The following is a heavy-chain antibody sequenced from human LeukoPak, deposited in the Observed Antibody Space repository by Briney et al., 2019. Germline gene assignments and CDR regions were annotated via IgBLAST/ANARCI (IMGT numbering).Heavy chain of an antibody. V-gene: IGHV3-30-3*01. J-gene: IGHJ4*02. D-gene: IGHD6-19*01. Sequence: RGSLRLSCAASGFTFSSYAMHWVRQAPGKGLEWVAVISYDGSNKYYADSVKGRFTISRDNSKNTLYLQMNSLRAEDTAVYYCAAQWLVQGYWGQGTLVTVSS. CDR3: AAQWLVQGY. CDR1: GFTFSSYA. CDR2: ISYDGSNK.